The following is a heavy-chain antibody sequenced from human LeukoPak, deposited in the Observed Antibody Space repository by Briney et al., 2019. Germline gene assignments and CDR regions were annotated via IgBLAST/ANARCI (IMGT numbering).Heavy chain of an antibody. J-gene: IGHJ4*02. CDR3: ARGDIVATIPYFDY. CDR1: GYSFTSYW. V-gene: IGHV5-51*01. Sequence: GSLKISCKGSGYSFTSYWIGWVRQMPTKALEWMGIIYPGDSDTRYSPSFQGQVTISADKSISTAYLQWSSLKASDTAMYYCARGDIVATIPYFDYWGQGTLVTVSS. D-gene: IGHD5-12*01. CDR2: IYPGDSDT.